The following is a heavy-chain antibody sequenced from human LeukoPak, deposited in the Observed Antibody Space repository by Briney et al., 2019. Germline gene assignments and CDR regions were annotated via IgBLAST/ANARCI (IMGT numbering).Heavy chain of an antibody. D-gene: IGHD2-2*01. CDR2: MNPNSGVT. CDR3: ARGAGTSWFDY. J-gene: IGHJ4*02. CDR1: GYTFTVNY. V-gene: IGHV1-2*02. Sequence: PWASVKVSCKPSGYTFTVNYLHWVRQAPGQGLEWVGWMNPNSGVTFYAQNFQGRVTMTRDTSVTTAYMELSSLTSDDTVVCYCARGAGTSWFDYWGQGSLVTVSS.